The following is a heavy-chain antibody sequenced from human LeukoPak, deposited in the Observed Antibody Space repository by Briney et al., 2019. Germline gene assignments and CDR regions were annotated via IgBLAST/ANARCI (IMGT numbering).Heavy chain of an antibody. D-gene: IGHD3-9*01. Sequence: GGSLRLSCAASGFTFSSYAMSWVRQAPGEGLEWVSAISGSGGSTYYADSVKGRFTISRDNSKNTLYLQMNSLRAEDTAVYYCAKLRYFDWSYFDYWGQGTLVTVSS. V-gene: IGHV3-23*01. CDR1: GFTFSSYA. CDR3: AKLRYFDWSYFDY. CDR2: ISGSGGST. J-gene: IGHJ4*02.